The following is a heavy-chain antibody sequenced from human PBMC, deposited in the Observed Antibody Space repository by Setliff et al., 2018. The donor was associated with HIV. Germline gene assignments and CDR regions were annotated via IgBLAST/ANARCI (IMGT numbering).Heavy chain of an antibody. CDR1: GYSLIALS. CDR3: ATDGAPGLSELAATGYFDL. D-gene: IGHD6-19*01. J-gene: IGHJ2*01. V-gene: IGHV1-24*01. Sequence: ASVKVSCKVSGYSLIALSMHWVRQTPGKGLEWMGRFNREYGGTIYSPNFQDRVTMTEDASTDTAYMELSSLTSEDTAIYFCATDGAPGLSELAATGYFDLWGRGTLVTVSS. CDR2: FNREYGGT.